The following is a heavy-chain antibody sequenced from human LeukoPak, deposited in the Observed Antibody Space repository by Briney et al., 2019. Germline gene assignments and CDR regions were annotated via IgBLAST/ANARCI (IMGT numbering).Heavy chain of an antibody. Sequence: PGGSLRLSCAASGFIVSSNYMSWVRQAPGKGLEWVSVIRSDGTTSYADSVKGRFTISRDSSKNMLYLQMNSLRAEDTAVYYCAKDIAAPLPGDYWGQGTLVTVSS. CDR1: GFIVSSNY. CDR2: IRSDGTT. CDR3: AKDIAAPLPGDY. V-gene: IGHV3-53*01. J-gene: IGHJ4*02. D-gene: IGHD6-6*01.